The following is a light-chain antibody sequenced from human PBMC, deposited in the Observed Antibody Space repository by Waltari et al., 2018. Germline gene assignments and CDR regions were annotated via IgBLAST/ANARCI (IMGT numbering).Light chain of an antibody. Sequence: QLVLTQSPSASASLGASVKLTCTLSSGNSSNVIAWLQQQPEKGPRYLMKVNSDGSHSKGDEIPDRFSGSTSGAERYLTISSVQPEDEADYYCQTGGHGTWVFGGGTKLTVL. CDR1: SGNSSNV. CDR3: QTGGHGTWV. CDR2: VNSDGSH. V-gene: IGLV4-69*01. J-gene: IGLJ3*02.